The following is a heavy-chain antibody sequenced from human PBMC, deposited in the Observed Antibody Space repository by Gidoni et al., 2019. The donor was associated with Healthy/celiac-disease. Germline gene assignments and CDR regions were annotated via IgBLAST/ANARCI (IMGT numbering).Heavy chain of an antibody. D-gene: IGHD6-19*01. CDR3: ARDASSGGWPDAFDI. V-gene: IGHV3-33*01. CDR2: IWYDGSNK. J-gene: IGHJ3*02. Sequence: QVQLVESGGGVVQPWRSLRLSCAASGFTLSSYGMHWVRQAPGKGLEWVAVIWYDGSNKYYADSVKGRFTISRDNSKNTLYLQMNSLRAEDTAVYYCARDASSGGWPDAFDIWGQGTMVTVSS. CDR1: GFTLSSYG.